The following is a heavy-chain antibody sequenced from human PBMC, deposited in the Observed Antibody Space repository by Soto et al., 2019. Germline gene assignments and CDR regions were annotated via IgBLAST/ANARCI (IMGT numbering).Heavy chain of an antibody. CDR3: AKDHYGSAIYGMEV. J-gene: IGHJ6*02. D-gene: IGHD3-10*01. CDR1: GGSVSSGNYY. Sequence: SETLSLTCTVSGGSVSSGNYYWNWIRQPPGKGLEWIGYIYYSGSTNYNPSLKSRVTISVDTSKNQFSLKVSSVTAADTAVYYCAKDHYGSAIYGMEVWGQGTTVTVSS. V-gene: IGHV4-61*01. CDR2: IYYSGST.